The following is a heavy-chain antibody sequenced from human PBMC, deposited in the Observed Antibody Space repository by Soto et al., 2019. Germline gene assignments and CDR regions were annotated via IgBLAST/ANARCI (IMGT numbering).Heavy chain of an antibody. CDR3: ARGGIAARLLDY. CDR2: INHSGST. Sequence: SETLSLTCAVYGGSFSGYYWSWIRQPPGKGLEWIGEINHSGSTNYNPSLKSRVTISVDTSKNQFSLKLSSVTAADTAVYYCARGGIAARLLDYWGQGTLVTAPQ. CDR1: GGSFSGYY. D-gene: IGHD6-13*01. V-gene: IGHV4-34*01. J-gene: IGHJ4*02.